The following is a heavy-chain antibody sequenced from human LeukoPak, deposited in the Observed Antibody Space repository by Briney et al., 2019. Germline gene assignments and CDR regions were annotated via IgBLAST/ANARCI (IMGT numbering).Heavy chain of an antibody. J-gene: IGHJ4*02. Sequence: GGSLRLSCAASGYTFSSYSMNWVRQAPGKGLEWVSSISSSSSYIYYADSVKGRFTISRDNAKNSLYLQMNSLRAEDTAVHYCARDSTILWFGEQGGDFDYWGQGTLVTVSS. CDR1: GYTFSSYS. CDR3: ARDSTILWFGEQGGDFDY. D-gene: IGHD3-10*01. CDR2: ISSSSSYI. V-gene: IGHV3-21*01.